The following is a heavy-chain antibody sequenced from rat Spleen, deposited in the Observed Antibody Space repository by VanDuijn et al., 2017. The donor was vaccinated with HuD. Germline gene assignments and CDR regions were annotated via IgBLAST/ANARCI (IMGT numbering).Heavy chain of an antibody. CDR2: VSYDGGST. J-gene: IGHJ4*01. D-gene: IGHD4-3*01. CDR3: TTGIIRGTGVMDA. CDR1: GFTFSDYN. Sequence: EVQLVESGGGLVQPGRSLKLSCAASGFTFSDYNMAWVRQAPKKGLELVATVSYDGGSTYYRESVKGRFTISRDNAKSTLYLQMDSLRSEDTATYYCTTGIIRGTGVMDAWGQGASVTVSS. V-gene: IGHV5-7*01.